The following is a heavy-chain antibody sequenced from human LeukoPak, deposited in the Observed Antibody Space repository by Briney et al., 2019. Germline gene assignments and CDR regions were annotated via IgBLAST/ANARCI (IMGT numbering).Heavy chain of an antibody. CDR2: IYSEGNT. Sequence: PGGSLRLSCAASGFTVSSSYMSWVRQALGKGLEWVSIIYSEGNTYHAESVKGRFTISRDSSKNTVYLQMNSLRGEDAAMYYCVRSSSWTGLLDQWGQGTLVTVSS. CDR3: VRSSSWTGLLDQ. D-gene: IGHD3/OR15-3a*01. J-gene: IGHJ5*02. CDR1: GFTVSSSY. V-gene: IGHV3-53*01.